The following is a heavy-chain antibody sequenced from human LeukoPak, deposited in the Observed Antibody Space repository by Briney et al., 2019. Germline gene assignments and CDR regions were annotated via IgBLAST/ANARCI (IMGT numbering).Heavy chain of an antibody. CDR3: AKATLPTCGGARCYYFDN. Sequence: QTGGSLRLSCAASGFTFSSYAMSWVRQAPGKGLEWVSAISGSGGSAYYADSVKGRFTISRDNSKNTLDLQMNSLGAEDTAVYYCAKATLPTCGGARCYYFDNWGQGTLVTVSS. D-gene: IGHD2-15*01. CDR2: ISGSGGSA. V-gene: IGHV3-23*01. J-gene: IGHJ4*02. CDR1: GFTFSSYA.